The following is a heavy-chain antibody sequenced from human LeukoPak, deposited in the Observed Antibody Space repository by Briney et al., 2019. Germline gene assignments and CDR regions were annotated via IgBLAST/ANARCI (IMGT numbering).Heavy chain of an antibody. V-gene: IGHV3-53*01. CDR2: IYSGGST. CDR3: ARVCLDYVWGSYRRNWFDP. D-gene: IGHD3-16*02. CDR1: GFTFSDYY. J-gene: IGHJ5*02. Sequence: PGGSLRLSCAASGFTFSDYYMSWVRQAPGKGLEWVSVIYSGGSTYYADSVKGRFTISRDNSKNTLYLQMNSLRAEDTAVYYCARVCLDYVWGSYRRNWFDPWGQGTLVTVSS.